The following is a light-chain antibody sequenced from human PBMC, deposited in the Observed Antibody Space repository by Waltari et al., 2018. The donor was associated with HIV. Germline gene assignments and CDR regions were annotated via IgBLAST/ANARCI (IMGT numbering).Light chain of an antibody. CDR1: QGISSW. CDR3: QHYDTFPYT. V-gene: IGKV1D-16*01. Sequence: DIQMTQSPPSLSASVGDTVTITCRARQGISSWLAWYQQKPGKAPKPLIDAASSLQTGVPSRFSGSGTGTHFTLTISSRQPEDFATYYCQHYDTFPYTFGQGTRLEIK. J-gene: IGKJ2*01. CDR2: AAS.